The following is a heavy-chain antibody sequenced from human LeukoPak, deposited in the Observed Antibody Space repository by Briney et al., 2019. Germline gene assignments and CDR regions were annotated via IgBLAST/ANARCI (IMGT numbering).Heavy chain of an antibody. CDR2: IWYDGSNE. V-gene: IGHV3-33*01. D-gene: IGHD4-23*01. CDR3: ARGRGGDYGGNSGHFDY. Sequence: GGSLRLSCAASGFTFSHYGMHWVRQAPGKGLEWVAVIWYDGSNEYYADSVKGQFTISRDNTKNTLYLQMNRLRAEDTAVYYCARGRGGDYGGNSGHFDYWGQGTLVTVSS. J-gene: IGHJ4*02. CDR1: GFTFSHYG.